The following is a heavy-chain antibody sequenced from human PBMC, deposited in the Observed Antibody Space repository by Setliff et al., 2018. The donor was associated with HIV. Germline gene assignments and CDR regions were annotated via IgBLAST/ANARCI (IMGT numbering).Heavy chain of an antibody. D-gene: IGHD3-9*01. CDR2: VVPVFNTV. Sequence: SVKVSCKTSGGTFGGSSAINWVRQAPGKGLEWMGRVVPVFNTVNYAQLFQDRINISADKSTRTAYMELSNLRSNDTAGYYCARSGYFVRSAEFWGQGTLVTVSS. CDR3: ARSGYFVRSAEF. J-gene: IGHJ4*02. CDR1: GGTFGGSSA. V-gene: IGHV1-69*06.